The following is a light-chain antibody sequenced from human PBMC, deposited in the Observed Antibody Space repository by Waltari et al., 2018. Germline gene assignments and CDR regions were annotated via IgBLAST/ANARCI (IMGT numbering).Light chain of an antibody. CDR1: TPNSGAPHV. CDR3: QSNDNSLSARV. Sequence: VLTQPPSVSGAPGQRVTIPCTGTTPNSGAPHVVNWYHQLPGTAPKLLIYGNNNRPSGVPDRFSGSKSGTSASLAITGLQAEDEADYYCQSNDNSLSARVFGGGTKLTVL. CDR2: GNN. V-gene: IGLV1-40*01. J-gene: IGLJ3*02.